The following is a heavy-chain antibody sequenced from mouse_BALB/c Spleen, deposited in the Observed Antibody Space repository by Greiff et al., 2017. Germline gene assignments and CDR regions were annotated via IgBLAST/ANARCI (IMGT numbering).Heavy chain of an antibody. Sequence: VQLVESGPGLVAPSQSLSITCTVSGFSLTGYGVNWVRQPPGKGLEWLGMIWGDGSTDYNSALKSRLSISKDNSKSQVFLKMNSLQTDDTARYYCARDKYRYDDYYYAMDYWGQGTSVTVSS. CDR2: IWGDGST. CDR1: GFSLTGYG. CDR3: ARDKYRYDDYYYAMDY. V-gene: IGHV2-6-7*01. D-gene: IGHD2-14*01. J-gene: IGHJ4*01.